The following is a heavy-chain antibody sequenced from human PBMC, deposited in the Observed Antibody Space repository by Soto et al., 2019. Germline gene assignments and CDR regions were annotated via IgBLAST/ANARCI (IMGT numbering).Heavy chain of an antibody. J-gene: IGHJ4*02. D-gene: IGHD4-17*01. CDR3: ARGFRGDYANDY. V-gene: IGHV4-31*03. CDR1: GGSISSGGYY. CDR2: IYYSGST. Sequence: QVQLQESGPGLVKPSQTLSLTCTVSGGSISSGGYYWSWIRQHPGKGLEWIGYIYYSGSTYYNPSLTSRVTISVDTSKNQFSLKLSSVTAADTAVYYCARGFRGDYANDYWGQGTLVTVSS.